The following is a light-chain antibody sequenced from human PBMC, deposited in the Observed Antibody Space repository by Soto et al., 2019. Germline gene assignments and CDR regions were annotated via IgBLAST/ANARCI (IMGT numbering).Light chain of an antibody. V-gene: IGKV1-5*01. J-gene: IGKJ1*01. CDR3: QQYETLSGT. CDR2: DAS. Sequence: DIQMTQSPSTLSASGGDRITSTCRASQRISRWLAWYQQQPGEAPKLLIYDASALPRGVPSRFSGSGSGTKFTLTRASLQPDDFATYYCQQYETLSGTFGPGTTGDIK. CDR1: QRISRW.